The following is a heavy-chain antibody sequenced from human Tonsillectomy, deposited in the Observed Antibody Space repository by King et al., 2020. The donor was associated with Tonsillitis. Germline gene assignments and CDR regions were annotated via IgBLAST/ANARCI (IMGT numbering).Heavy chain of an antibody. Sequence: VQLVESGGGVVQPGGSLRLSCAASGFTFENYAMHWVRQAPGKGLEWVSLMSGDGGTTYYADSVKGRFTISRDNSKNSLFLQMNSLRTEDTALYYCAKDISSSSWGQGTLVTVSS. CDR2: MSGDGGTT. D-gene: IGHD6-13*01. CDR3: AKDISSSS. J-gene: IGHJ5*02. CDR1: GFTFENYA. V-gene: IGHV3-43*02.